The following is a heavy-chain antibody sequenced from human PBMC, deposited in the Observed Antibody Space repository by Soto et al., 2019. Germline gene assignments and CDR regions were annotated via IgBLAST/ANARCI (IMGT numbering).Heavy chain of an antibody. CDR1: GGSFSGYY. D-gene: IGHD1-1*01. V-gene: IGHV4-34*01. CDR3: ASFMRKYKTFDY. CDR2: INHSGST. J-gene: IGHJ4*02. Sequence: QVQLQQWGAGLLKPSETLSLTCAVYGGSFSGYYWSWIRQPPGKGLEWIGEINHSGSTNYNPSLKSRVTISVDTSKNQFSLKLSSVTAADTAVYYCASFMRKYKTFDYWGQGTLVTVSS.